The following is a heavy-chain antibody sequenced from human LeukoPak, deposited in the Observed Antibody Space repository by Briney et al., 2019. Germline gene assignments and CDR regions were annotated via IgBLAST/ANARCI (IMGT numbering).Heavy chain of an antibody. Sequence: PGGSLSLSCAASGFTFSSYSMNWVRQAPGKGLVRVSSISSSSSYIYYADSVKGRFTISRDNAKNSLYLQMNSLRAEDTAVYYCARQTGTFYYFDYWGQGTLVTVSS. J-gene: IGHJ4*02. CDR2: ISSSSSYI. D-gene: IGHD1-7*01. V-gene: IGHV3-21*01. CDR3: ARQTGTFYYFDY. CDR1: GFTFSSYS.